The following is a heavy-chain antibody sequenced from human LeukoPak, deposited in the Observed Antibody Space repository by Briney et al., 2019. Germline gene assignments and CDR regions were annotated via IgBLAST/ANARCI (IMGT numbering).Heavy chain of an antibody. CDR3: ARGPRGRMATTLGDYYFDY. CDR2: ISSSSSYI. D-gene: IGHD5-24*01. CDR1: GFTFNNYL. Sequence: GGSLRLSCAASGFTFNNYLMSWVRQAPGKGLEWVSSISSSSSYIYYADSVKGRFTISRDNAKNSLYLQMNSLRAEDTAVYYCARGPRGRMATTLGDYYFDYWGQGTLVTVSS. J-gene: IGHJ4*02. V-gene: IGHV3-21*01.